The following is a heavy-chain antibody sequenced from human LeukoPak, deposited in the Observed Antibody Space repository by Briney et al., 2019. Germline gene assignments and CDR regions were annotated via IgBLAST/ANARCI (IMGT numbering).Heavy chain of an antibody. J-gene: IGHJ6*02. V-gene: IGHV4-59*08. CDR2: IYYSGST. Sequence: SETLSLTCTVSGGSISGYYWSWIRQPPGKGLEWIGYIYYSGSTNYNPSLKSRVTISIDTSKNQFSLKLTSVTAADTAVYYCARLMGQRYYYGMDVWGQGTTVTVSS. CDR3: ARLMGQRYYYGMDV. CDR1: GGSISGYY. D-gene: IGHD1-26*01.